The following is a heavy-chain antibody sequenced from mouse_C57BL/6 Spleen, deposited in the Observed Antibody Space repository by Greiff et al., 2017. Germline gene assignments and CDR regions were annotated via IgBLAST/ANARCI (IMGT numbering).Heavy chain of an antibody. J-gene: IGHJ2*01. CDR3: ATTVVVNFDY. Sequence: EVQLQQSGPELVKPGASVKISCKASGYTFTDYYMNWVKQSHGKSLEWIGDINPNNGGTSYNQKFKGKATLTVDKSSSTAYMELRSLTSEDSAVYYCATTVVVNFDYWGQGTTLTVSS. V-gene: IGHV1-26*01. CDR1: GYTFTDYY. D-gene: IGHD1-1*01. CDR2: INPNNGGT.